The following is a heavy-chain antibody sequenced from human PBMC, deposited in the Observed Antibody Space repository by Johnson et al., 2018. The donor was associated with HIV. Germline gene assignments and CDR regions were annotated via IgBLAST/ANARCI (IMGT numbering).Heavy chain of an antibody. D-gene: IGHD3-10*01. CDR1: GFTFSSYW. V-gene: IGHV3-7*01. Sequence: VQLVESGGGLVQPGGSLRLSCATSGFTFSSYWMSWVRQAPGEGLEWVANIKQDGSEKYYVDSVKGRFTISRDNAKNSLYLQMNSLRAEDTAVYYCARDTITMVRGVVDAFDIWGQGTMVTVSS. J-gene: IGHJ3*02. CDR2: IKQDGSEK. CDR3: ARDTITMVRGVVDAFDI.